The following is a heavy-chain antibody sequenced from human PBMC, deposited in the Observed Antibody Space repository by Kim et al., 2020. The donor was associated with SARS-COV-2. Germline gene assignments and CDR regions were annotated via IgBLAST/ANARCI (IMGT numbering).Heavy chain of an antibody. V-gene: IGHV3-15*01. CDR1: GFTFSNAW. J-gene: IGHJ3*02. CDR2: IKSKTDGGTT. CDR3: TTDRRRWSRGAFDI. Sequence: GGSLRLSCAASGFTFSNAWMSWVRQAPGKGLEWVGRIKSKTDGGTTDYAAPVKGRFTISRDDSKNTLYLQMNSLKTEDTAVYYCTTDRRRWSRGAFDIWGQGTMVTVSS. D-gene: IGHD2-15*01.